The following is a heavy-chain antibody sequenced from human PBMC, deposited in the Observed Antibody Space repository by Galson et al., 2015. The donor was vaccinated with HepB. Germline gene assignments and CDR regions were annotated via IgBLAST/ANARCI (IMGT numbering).Heavy chain of an antibody. V-gene: IGHV4-39*01. CDR2: IYHSGST. J-gene: IGHJ5*02. CDR1: GGSISSGIDY. Sequence: ETLSLTCTVSGGSISSGIDYLGWIRQPPGKGLEWIGSIYHSGSTYYSPSLKSRVTISLDTSKNQFSLKLRSVTAADTTLYYCARHRLTGTAGVHNWFAPWGQGILVTVSS. CDR3: ARHRLTGTAGVHNWFAP. D-gene: IGHD2-8*02.